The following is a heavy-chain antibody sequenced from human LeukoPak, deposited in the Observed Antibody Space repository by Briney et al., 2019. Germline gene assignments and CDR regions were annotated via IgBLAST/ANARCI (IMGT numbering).Heavy chain of an antibody. D-gene: IGHD5-18*01. V-gene: IGHV4-4*07. J-gene: IGHJ4*02. CDR1: GGSISSYY. CDR2: MSTSGST. CDR3: AREGGYSYGDAPLHFDY. Sequence: MPSETLSLTCTVSGGSISSYYWSWIRQPAGKGLEWIGRMSTSGSTNYNPSLKSRVTISVDTSKNQFSLKLSSVTAADTAVYYCAREGGYSYGDAPLHFDYWGQGTLVTVSS.